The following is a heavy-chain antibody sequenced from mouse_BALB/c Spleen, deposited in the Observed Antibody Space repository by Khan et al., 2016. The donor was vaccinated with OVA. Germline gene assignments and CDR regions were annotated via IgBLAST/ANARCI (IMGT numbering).Heavy chain of an antibody. CDR2: VSTGGGCT. Sequence: EVELLESGGDLVKPGGSLKLSCAASGFSFSTYGMSWVRQTPDKRLEWVATVSTGGGCTYYPDSLKGRFTISRDKAKNNLYLQMSGLKSEDTAMFYCTSTAYYYGSEGFTYWGQGTLLTVSA. V-gene: IGHV5-6*01. CDR1: GFSFSTYG. J-gene: IGHJ3*01. CDR3: TSTAYYYGSEGFTY. D-gene: IGHD1-1*01.